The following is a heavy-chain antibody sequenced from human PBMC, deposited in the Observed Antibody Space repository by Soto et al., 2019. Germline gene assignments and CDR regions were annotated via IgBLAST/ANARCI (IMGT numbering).Heavy chain of an antibody. D-gene: IGHD2-15*01. CDR3: ARDVGGPNASP. Sequence: KASETLSLTCTVSGDSISSYYWTWNRQPPGKGLEWIGYIHSSGSTNYNPSFKSRVTMSVDTSKNHFSLRLSSVTTADTAVYYCARDVGGPNASPWGQGTLVTVSS. J-gene: IGHJ5*02. CDR1: GDSISSYY. V-gene: IGHV4-59*01. CDR2: IHSSGST.